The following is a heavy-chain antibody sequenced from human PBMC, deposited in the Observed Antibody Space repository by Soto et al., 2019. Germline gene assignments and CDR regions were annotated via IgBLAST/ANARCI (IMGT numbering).Heavy chain of an antibody. CDR2: IYLDDDK. Sequence: QITLRESGPPVLKSTETLTLTCTFSGVSLTTNGVGVGWIRQSPGRAPEWLAIIYLDDDKRYSPSLQNRLTITKDAPKKQVVLRLTYMDPVDTATYFCVHRRRRTGSWSTGDFDYWGQGTPVTVFS. J-gene: IGHJ4*02. D-gene: IGHD6-13*01. CDR3: VHRRRRTGSWSTGDFDY. V-gene: IGHV2-5*02. CDR1: GVSLTTNGVG.